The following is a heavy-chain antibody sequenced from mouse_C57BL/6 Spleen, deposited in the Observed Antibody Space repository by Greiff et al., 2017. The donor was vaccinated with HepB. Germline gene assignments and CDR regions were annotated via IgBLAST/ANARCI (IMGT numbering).Heavy chain of an antibody. Sequence: QVTLKVSGPGILQPSQTLSLTCSFSGFSLSTFGMGVGWIRQPSGKGLEWLAHIWWDDDKYYNPALKSRLTISKDTSKNQVFLKIANVDTADTATYYCARPSDSSGYHYWYFDVWGTGTTVTVSS. D-gene: IGHD3-2*02. V-gene: IGHV8-8*01. CDR1: GFSLSTFGMG. J-gene: IGHJ1*03. CDR2: IWWDDDK. CDR3: ARPSDSSGYHYWYFDV.